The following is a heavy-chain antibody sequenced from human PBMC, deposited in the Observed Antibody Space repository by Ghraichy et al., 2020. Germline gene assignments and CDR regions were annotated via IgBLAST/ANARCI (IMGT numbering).Heavy chain of an antibody. CDR3: ARGASKLGYCSGTSCPFDY. CDR2: INQSGST. CDR1: GGSFSGYF. J-gene: IGHJ4*02. D-gene: IGHD2-2*01. Sequence: SETLSLTCAVYGGSFSGYFWGWIRQPPGKGLEWIGQINQSGSTKYNPSLKRRVTISVDMSKNQFSLELTSVTAADTAVYYCARGASKLGYCSGTSCPFDYWGQGTLVTVSS. V-gene: IGHV4-34*01.